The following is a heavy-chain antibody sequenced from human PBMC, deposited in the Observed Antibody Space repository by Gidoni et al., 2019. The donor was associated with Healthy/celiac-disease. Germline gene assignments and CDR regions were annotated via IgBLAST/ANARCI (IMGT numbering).Heavy chain of an antibody. J-gene: IGHJ4*02. Sequence: GGSISSSSYYWGWIRQPPGKGLEWMGSIYYSGSTYYNPSLKSRVTISVDTSKNQFSLKLSSVTAADTAVYYCARLAVAGTVDYWGQGPLVTVSS. D-gene: IGHD6-19*01. CDR1: GGSISSSSYY. CDR3: ARLAVAGTVDY. V-gene: IGHV4-39*01. CDR2: IYYSGST.